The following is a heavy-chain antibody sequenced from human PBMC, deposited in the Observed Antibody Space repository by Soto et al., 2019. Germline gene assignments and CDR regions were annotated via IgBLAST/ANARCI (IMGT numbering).Heavy chain of an antibody. CDR2: IYYSGST. CDR3: ARDRSVGVFDY. V-gene: IGHV4-31*03. Sequence: PSETLSLTCTVSGVSISSGGYYWSWIRQHPGKGLEWIGYIYYSGSTYYNPSLKSRVTISVDTSKNQFSLKLSSVTAADTAVYYCARDRSVGVFDYWGQGTLVTVSS. J-gene: IGHJ4*02. D-gene: IGHD2-15*01. CDR1: GVSISSGGYY.